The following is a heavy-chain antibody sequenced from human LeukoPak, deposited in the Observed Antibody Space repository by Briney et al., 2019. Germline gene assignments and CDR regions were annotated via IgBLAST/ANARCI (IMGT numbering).Heavy chain of an antibody. D-gene: IGHD3-10*01. CDR2: IYNTGSR. J-gene: IGHJ5*02. CDR3: ARSRPGTHPFDP. Sequence: SQTLSLTCTVSDNSINNGAYYWSWIHQHPGKGLEWIGYIYNTGSRNYNPSLKSRLTISVDTSQNQFSLKLSSVTAADTAVYYCARSRPGTHPFDPWGQGTLVTVSS. V-gene: IGHV4-31*03. CDR1: DNSINNGAYY.